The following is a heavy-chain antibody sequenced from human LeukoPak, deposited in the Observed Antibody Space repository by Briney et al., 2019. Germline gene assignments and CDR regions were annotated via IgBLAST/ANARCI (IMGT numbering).Heavy chain of an antibody. Sequence: GGSLRLSCAVSGFTVSSNYMSWVRQAPGKGPEWVSVIYSDGSTYYADSVKGRFTISRDSSRNTLYLQMNSLRAEDTAVYYCYSMIVVEIRVINDYWGQGTLVTVSS. CDR1: GFTVSSNY. CDR2: IYSDGST. J-gene: IGHJ4*02. D-gene: IGHD3-22*01. V-gene: IGHV3-66*01. CDR3: YSMIVVEIRVINDY.